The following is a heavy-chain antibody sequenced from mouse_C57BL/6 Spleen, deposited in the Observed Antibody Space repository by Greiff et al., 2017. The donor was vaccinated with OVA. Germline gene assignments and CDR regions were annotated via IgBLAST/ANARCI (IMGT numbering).Heavy chain of an antibody. D-gene: IGHD2-1*01. CDR2: IDPSDSET. Sequence: QVQLQQPGAELVRPGSSVKLSCKASGYTFTSYWMHWVKQRPIQGLEWIGNIDPSDSETHYNQKFKDKATLTVDKSSSTAYMQLSSLTSEDSAVYYCARYIGNYDAMDYWGLGTSVTVSS. CDR3: ARYIGNYDAMDY. V-gene: IGHV1-52*01. CDR1: GYTFTSYW. J-gene: IGHJ4*01.